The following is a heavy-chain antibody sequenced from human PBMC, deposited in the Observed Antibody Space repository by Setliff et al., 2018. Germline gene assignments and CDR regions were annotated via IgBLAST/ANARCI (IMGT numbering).Heavy chain of an antibody. D-gene: IGHD6-13*01. J-gene: IGHJ3*02. CDR2: IHYSGSS. CDR3: ARTMYSSSWYGAFDI. Sequence: SETLSLTCTVSGGSISSYYWNWIRQPPGKGLEWIGYIHYSGSSNYHPSLKSRVSTSVDTSQNQISLKLSSVTAADTAVYYCARTMYSSSWYGAFDIWGQGTMVTVSS. V-gene: IGHV4-59*01. CDR1: GGSISSYY.